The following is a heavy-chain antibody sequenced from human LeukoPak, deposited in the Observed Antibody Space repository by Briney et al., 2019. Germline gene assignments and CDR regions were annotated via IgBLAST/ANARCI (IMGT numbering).Heavy chain of an antibody. CDR3: TTDLSGGC. CDR2: IKTKTDGGTT. D-gene: IGHD1-26*01. J-gene: IGHJ4*02. Sequence: GGSLRLSCAASGFSFTNAWMTGVRQAPGKGLEWVGRIKTKTDGGTTDYAAPVKGRFTISRDDSQNTLYLQMNSLRTEDTGVYYCTTDLSGGCWGQGTLVTVSS. V-gene: IGHV3-15*01. CDR1: GFSFTNAW.